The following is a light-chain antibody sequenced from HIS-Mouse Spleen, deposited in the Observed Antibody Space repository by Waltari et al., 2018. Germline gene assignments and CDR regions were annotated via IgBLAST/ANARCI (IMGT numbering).Light chain of an antibody. CDR1: SSNIGSTT. Sequence: QSVLTQPPSASGTPGQRVTIPCSGRSSNIGSTTVHWYQHPPGTAPKLPLYSNKQRPSGVPDRFSGSKSGTSASLAISGLQSEDEADYYCAAWDDSLNGVVFGGGTKLTVL. J-gene: IGLJ2*01. CDR3: AAWDDSLNGVV. CDR2: SNK. V-gene: IGLV1-44*01.